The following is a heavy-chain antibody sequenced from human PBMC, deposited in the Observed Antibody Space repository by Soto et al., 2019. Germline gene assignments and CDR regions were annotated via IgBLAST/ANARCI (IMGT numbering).Heavy chain of an antibody. Sequence: SVKASCKASGGTFSSYAISWVRQAPGQGLEWMGGIIPIFGTANYAQKFQGRVTITADKSTSTAYMELSSLRSEDTAVYYCARDTINMVRGVKNPTHYYYYYGMDVWGQGTTVTVSS. J-gene: IGHJ6*02. CDR1: GGTFSSYA. V-gene: IGHV1-69*06. CDR2: IIPIFGTA. D-gene: IGHD3-10*01. CDR3: ARDTINMVRGVKNPTHYYYYYGMDV.